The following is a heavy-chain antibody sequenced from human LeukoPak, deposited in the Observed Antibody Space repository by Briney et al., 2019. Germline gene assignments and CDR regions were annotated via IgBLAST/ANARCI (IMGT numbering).Heavy chain of an antibody. CDR1: GFTFSNYW. CDR2: VNSDGRTT. CDR3: ARAGYSYGVDY. Sequence: GGSLRLSCAASGFTFSNYWMHWVRQALGKGLVWVSRVNSDGRTTSYADSVKGRFTISRDNAKNTLYLQMNSLRAEDTAVYSCARAGYSYGVDYWGQGTLVTVSS. D-gene: IGHD5-18*01. V-gene: IGHV3-74*01. J-gene: IGHJ4*02.